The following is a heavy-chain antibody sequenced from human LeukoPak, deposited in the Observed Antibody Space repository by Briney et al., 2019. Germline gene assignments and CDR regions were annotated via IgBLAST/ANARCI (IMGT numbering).Heavy chain of an antibody. V-gene: IGHV3-23*01. CDR1: RFTFSSSA. CDR2: ISFRGRTT. J-gene: IGHJ5*02. D-gene: IGHD1-20*01. Sequence: GGSLTLSCAVSRFTFSSSAMNWVCQAPGKGLEWVSIISFRGRTTYYADSVKGRFTISRDNFKNTLYLQMSSLKAEDTAAYYCARSDAGITATPSWFDPWGQGTLVTVSS. CDR3: ARSDAGITATPSWFDP.